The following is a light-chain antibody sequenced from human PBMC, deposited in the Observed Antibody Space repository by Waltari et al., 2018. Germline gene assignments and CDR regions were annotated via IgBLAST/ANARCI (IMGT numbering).Light chain of an antibody. V-gene: IGLV2-14*03. J-gene: IGLJ1*01. CDR3: CSQTSDDTYV. CDR1: SSDVGGYNY. CDR2: DVN. Sequence: QSALTQPASVSGSPGQSLTIPCTGTSSDVGGYNYVPWYQQHPGKAPKLMIYDVNNRPSGVSNRFSGSKSGNTASLTISGLQAEDEADYYCCSQTSDDTYVFGSGTKVTVL.